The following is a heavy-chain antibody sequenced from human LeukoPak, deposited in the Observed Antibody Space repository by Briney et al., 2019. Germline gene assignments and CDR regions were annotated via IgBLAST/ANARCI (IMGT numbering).Heavy chain of an antibody. CDR1: GFTFSNYA. V-gene: IGHV4-38-2*01. Sequence: GSLRLSCAASGFTFSNYAMSWIRQPPGKGLEWIGGIYHSGSTYYNPSLKSRVTMSLDRSKNQFSLKLISVTAADTAVYYCAGSSLLRIDAFDIWGQGTMVTVSS. J-gene: IGHJ3*02. CDR3: AGSSLLRIDAFDI. D-gene: IGHD1-26*01. CDR2: IYHSGST.